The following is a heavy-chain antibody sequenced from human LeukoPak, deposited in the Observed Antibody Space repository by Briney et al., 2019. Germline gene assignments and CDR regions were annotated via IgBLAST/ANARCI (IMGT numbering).Heavy chain of an antibody. Sequence: ASVKVSCKASGYTFTGYYIYWVRQAPGQGLEWMGWLNPLNGGTNFAQNFQGRVSMTRDTSISTAYMELSRLRSDDTAVYYCARGSRQYYDYVWGSYRFDYWGQGTLVTVSS. D-gene: IGHD3-16*02. V-gene: IGHV1-2*02. J-gene: IGHJ4*02. CDR2: LNPLNGGT. CDR1: GYTFTGYY. CDR3: ARGSRQYYDYVWGSYRFDY.